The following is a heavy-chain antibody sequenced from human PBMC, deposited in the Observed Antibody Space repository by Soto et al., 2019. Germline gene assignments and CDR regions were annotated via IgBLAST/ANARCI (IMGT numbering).Heavy chain of an antibody. Sequence: QVQLQESGPGLVKPSETLSLTCTVSGGSITSYYWSWIRQPPGKGLEWIGHAYYSGSTSYNPSLKSRVTISVDTSNNQVSLRLTSVTAADTAVYYCARIGYSSGYNGFDNWGPGTLVTVSS. V-gene: IGHV4-59*01. CDR1: GGSITSYY. J-gene: IGHJ4*02. CDR2: AYYSGST. CDR3: ARIGYSSGYNGFDN. D-gene: IGHD5-18*01.